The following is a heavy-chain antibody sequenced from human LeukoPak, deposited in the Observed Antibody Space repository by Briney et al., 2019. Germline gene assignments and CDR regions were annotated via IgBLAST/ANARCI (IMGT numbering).Heavy chain of an antibody. D-gene: IGHD5-12*01. J-gene: IGHJ4*02. V-gene: IGHV3-23*01. CDR3: AKQRGYSGYEYYFDY. CDR2: ISGSGGNT. Sequence: GGSXRLSCAASGFTFSSYAMSWVRQAPGKGLEWVSAISGSGGNTYYADSVKGRFTISRDNSKNTLYLQMNSLRAEDTAVYYCAKQRGYSGYEYYFDYWGQGTLVTVSS. CDR1: GFTFSSYA.